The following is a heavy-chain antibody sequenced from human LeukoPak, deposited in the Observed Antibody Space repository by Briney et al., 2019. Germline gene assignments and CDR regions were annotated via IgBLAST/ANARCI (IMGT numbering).Heavy chain of an antibody. CDR1: GFTFSTYS. Sequence: GGSLRLSCAASGFTFSTYSMSWVRQAPGRALEWLSYVSSGSSTIYYADSVKGRFTISRDNAKNSLYLQMNSLRDEDTAVYYCARDLGYSGDYWGQGTLVTVSS. D-gene: IGHD5-18*01. J-gene: IGHJ4*02. V-gene: IGHV3-48*02. CDR3: ARDLGYSGDY. CDR2: VSSGSSTI.